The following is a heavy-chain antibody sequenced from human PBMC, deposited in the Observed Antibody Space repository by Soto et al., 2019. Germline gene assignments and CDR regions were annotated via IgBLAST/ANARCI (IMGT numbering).Heavy chain of an antibody. D-gene: IGHD3-22*01. V-gene: IGHV4-59*01. Sequence: SETLSLTCTVSGSSISSYYWSWIRQPPGKGLEWIGYIYYSGSTNYNPSLKSPVTISVDTSKNQFSLELNFVTAADTAVYYCARVSFYYDTSGYGVGWFDPWGQGALVTVSS. CDR1: GSSISSYY. CDR3: ARVSFYYDTSGYGVGWFDP. J-gene: IGHJ5*02. CDR2: IYYSGST.